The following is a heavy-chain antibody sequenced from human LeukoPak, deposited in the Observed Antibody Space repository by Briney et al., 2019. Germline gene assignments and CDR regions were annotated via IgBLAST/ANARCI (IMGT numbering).Heavy chain of an antibody. CDR1: GGSISSSTYY. CDR3: ARGYSSGIDY. V-gene: IGHV4-39*07. D-gene: IGHD6-19*01. J-gene: IGHJ4*02. CDR2: IYYSGST. Sequence: SETLSLTCTVSGGSISSSTYYWGWIRQPPGKGLGWIGNIYYSGSTYYNPSLKSRVTISVDTSKNQFSLQLNSVTPEDTAVYYCARGYSSGIDYWGQGTLVTVSS.